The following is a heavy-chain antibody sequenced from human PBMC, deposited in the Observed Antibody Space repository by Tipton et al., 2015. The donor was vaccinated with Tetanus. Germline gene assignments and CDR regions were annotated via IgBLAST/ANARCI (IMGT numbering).Heavy chain of an antibody. V-gene: IGHV4-59*01. D-gene: IGHD6-13*01. Sequence: LRLSCTVSGGSISSYYWSWIRQPPGKGLEWIGYIYYSGSTNYNPSLKSRVTISVDTSKNQFSLKLSSVTAADTAVYYCARSEQQLVRGYYYHYYMDVWGKGTTVTVSS. CDR2: IYYSGST. CDR1: GGSISSYY. J-gene: IGHJ6*03. CDR3: ARSEQQLVRGYYYHYYMDV.